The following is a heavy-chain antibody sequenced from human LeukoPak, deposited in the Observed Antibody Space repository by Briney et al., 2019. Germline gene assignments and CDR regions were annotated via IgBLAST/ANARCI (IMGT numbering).Heavy chain of an antibody. Sequence: SEALSLTCTVSGGSISSYYWSWIRQPPGKGLEWIGYIYYSGSTNYNPSLKSRVTISVDTSKNQFSLKLSSVTAADTAVYYCARDRRYSSGWRLDYWGQGTLV. CDR3: ARDRRYSSGWRLDY. V-gene: IGHV4-59*01. J-gene: IGHJ4*02. CDR1: GGSISSYY. CDR2: IYYSGST. D-gene: IGHD6-19*01.